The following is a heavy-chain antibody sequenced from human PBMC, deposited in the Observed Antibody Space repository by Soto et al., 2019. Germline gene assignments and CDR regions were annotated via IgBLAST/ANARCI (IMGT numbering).Heavy chain of an antibody. D-gene: IGHD3-3*01. J-gene: IGHJ5*02. CDR1: GFTFTSSA. Sequence: ASAKVSCKASGFTFTSSAVQWERQARGQRLERIGWIDVGSGNTHYAQKFQERVTITRDMSTSTAYVELSSLSSEDTAVYYCAAASGRVLIFEVVEYWFDPWGQGTLVT. CDR3: AAASGRVLIFEVVEYWFDP. CDR2: IDVGSGNT. V-gene: IGHV1-58*01.